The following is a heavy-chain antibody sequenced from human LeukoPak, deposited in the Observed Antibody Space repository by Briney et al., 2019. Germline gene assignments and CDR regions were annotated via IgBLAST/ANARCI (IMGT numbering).Heavy chain of an antibody. J-gene: IGHJ4*02. V-gene: IGHV4-39*01. CDR1: HGSISSRCYF. CDR2: IYFGGTT. Sequence: SETLSLTCTVSHGSISSRCYFWRWIRQSPGKGLAWLGSIYFGGTTNYNPSLRSRVNISVDQSKNQFSLKLSSVTAADTAVYYCARRGVGAPIDYWGQGTLVTVSS. D-gene: IGHD1-26*01. CDR3: ARRGVGAPIDY.